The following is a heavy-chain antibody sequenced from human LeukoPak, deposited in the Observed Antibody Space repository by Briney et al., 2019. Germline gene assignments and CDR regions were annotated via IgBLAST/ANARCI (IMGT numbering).Heavy chain of an antibody. V-gene: IGHV4-39*01. Sequence: SETLSLTCTVSGGSISSSSYYWAWIRQPPGKGLEWIGTIYYSGNTYYNPSLKRRVTISVDTSKYQLSLELGSVTAAARAVYYCARHLRLGCSGDCDSRWGQGTLVTVFS. D-gene: IGHD2-21*02. CDR1: GGSISSSSYY. J-gene: IGHJ4*02. CDR3: ARHLRLGCSGDCDSR. CDR2: IYYSGNT.